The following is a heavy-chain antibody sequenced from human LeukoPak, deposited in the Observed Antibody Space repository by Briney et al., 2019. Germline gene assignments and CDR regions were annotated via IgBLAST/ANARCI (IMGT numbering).Heavy chain of an antibody. CDR1: GGSISSGSYY. J-gene: IGHJ4*02. CDR2: IYTSGST. Sequence: PSETLSLTCTVSGGSISSGSYYWSWIRQPAGKGLEWIGRIYTSGSTNYNPSLKSRVTISVDTSKNQFSLKLSSVTAADTAVYYCARPRRDGYNYYFDYWGQGTLVTVSS. D-gene: IGHD5-24*01. CDR3: ARPRRDGYNYYFDY. V-gene: IGHV4-61*02.